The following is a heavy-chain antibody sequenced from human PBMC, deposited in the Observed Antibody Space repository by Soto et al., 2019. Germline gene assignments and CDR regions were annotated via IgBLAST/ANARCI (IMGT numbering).Heavy chain of an antibody. Sequence: QITLKESGPTLVKPTQTLTLTCTFSAFSLSTGGVGVGWIRQPPGKALEWLALIYWDDDKRYSPSLRSRLTITKDTSKNQVVLTMTNMHPVDTATYYCIQSRCGGDCLQSYASYYYYGMDVWGQGTTVTVSS. J-gene: IGHJ6*02. D-gene: IGHD2-21*02. CDR2: IYWDDDK. CDR1: AFSLSTGGVG. V-gene: IGHV2-5*02. CDR3: IQSRCGGDCLQSYASYYYYGMDV.